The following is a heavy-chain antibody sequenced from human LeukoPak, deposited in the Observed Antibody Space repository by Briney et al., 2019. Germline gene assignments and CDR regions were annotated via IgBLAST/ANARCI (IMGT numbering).Heavy chain of an antibody. D-gene: IGHD5-18*01. V-gene: IGHV3-30-3*01. CDR2: ISYDGSNK. J-gene: IGHJ4*02. CDR3: ARVFGLWPHFDY. Sequence: WVAVISYDGSNKYYADSVKGRFTISRDNSKNTLYLQMNSLRAEDTAVYYCARVFGLWPHFDYWGQGTLVTVSS.